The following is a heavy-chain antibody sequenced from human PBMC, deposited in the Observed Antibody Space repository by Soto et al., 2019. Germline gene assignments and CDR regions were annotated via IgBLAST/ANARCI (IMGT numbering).Heavy chain of an antibody. V-gene: IGHV5-51*01. CDR2: IYPGDSET. Sequence: GESLKISCQASGYIFTSNWIGWVRQMPGKGLEWMGIIYPGDSETRYGPSFQGRVTISADRSLNTVYLQWTSLKVSDTAMYYCGRLLDSWGEPHYFDSWGQGTKVTVSS. D-gene: IGHD3-16*01. CDR3: GRLLDSWGEPHYFDS. J-gene: IGHJ4*02. CDR1: GYIFTSNW.